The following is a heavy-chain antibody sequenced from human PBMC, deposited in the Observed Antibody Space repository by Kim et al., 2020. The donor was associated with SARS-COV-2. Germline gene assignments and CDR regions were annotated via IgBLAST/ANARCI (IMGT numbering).Heavy chain of an antibody. CDR2: IYYSGST. D-gene: IGHD3-10*01. CDR1: GGSISSGGYY. CDR3: ARVRGRGFASFDPKNRPQYYFDY. V-gene: IGHV4-31*03. Sequence: SETLSLTCTVSGGSISSGGYYWSWIRQHPGKGLEWIGYIYYSGSTYYNPSLKSRVTISVDTSKNQFSLKLSSVTAADTAVYYCARVRGRGFASFDPKNRPQYYFDYWGQGTLVTVSS. J-gene: IGHJ4*02.